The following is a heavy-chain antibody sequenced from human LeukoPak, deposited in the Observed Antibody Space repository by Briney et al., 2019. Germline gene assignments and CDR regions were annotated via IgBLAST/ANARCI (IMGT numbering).Heavy chain of an antibody. Sequence: GEYLKISCAASGFTLSSYAMSWARQGTGEGLEWVSAIYGSGGSTYSADSVKGRFTISRHNSKNTLYLQMNSLRGEDMAVYYCAKEQFKNWNYSHFDYWGQGTLVTVTS. CDR2: IYGSGGST. D-gene: IGHD1-7*01. CDR1: GFTLSSYA. V-gene: IGHV3-23*01. J-gene: IGHJ4*02. CDR3: AKEQFKNWNYSHFDY.